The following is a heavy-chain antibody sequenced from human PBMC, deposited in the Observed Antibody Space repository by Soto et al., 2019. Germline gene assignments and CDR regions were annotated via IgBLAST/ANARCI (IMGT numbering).Heavy chain of an antibody. CDR3: AREVAGGLDV. J-gene: IGHJ6*02. Sequence: GASVKVSCKASGYTFTGYFMHWVRQAPGQGLEWMGWINPNNGDTNYPQKFQGWVTMTRDTSINTAYMELSRLRSDDTAVYYCAREVAGGLDVWGQGTTVTVSS. CDR2: INPNNGDT. V-gene: IGHV1-2*04. CDR1: GYTFTGYF.